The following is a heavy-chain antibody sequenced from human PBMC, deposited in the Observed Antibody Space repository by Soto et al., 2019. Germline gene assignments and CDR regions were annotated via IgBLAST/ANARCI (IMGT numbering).Heavy chain of an antibody. CDR1: GFTFSSYG. V-gene: IGHV3-33*01. CDR3: ARDKAVAGTGLDY. Sequence: GGSLRLSCAASGFTFSSYGMHWVRQAPGKGLEWVAVIWYDGSNKYYADSVKGRFTISRDNSKNTLYLQMNSLRAEDTAVYYCARDKAVAGTGLDYWGQGTLVTVSS. D-gene: IGHD6-19*01. J-gene: IGHJ4*02. CDR2: IWYDGSNK.